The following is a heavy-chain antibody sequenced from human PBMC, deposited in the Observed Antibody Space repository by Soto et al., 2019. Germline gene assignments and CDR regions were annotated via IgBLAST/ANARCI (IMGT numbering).Heavy chain of an antibody. J-gene: IGHJ6*02. V-gene: IGHV1-3*01. CDR2: ISAGNGNT. D-gene: IGHD3-22*01. CDR1: GYTFTSYG. CDR3: ARDPNDSSAYYHHYYYGMDV. Sequence: ASVKVSCKASGYTFTSYGIHWVRQAPGQRLEWTGWISAGNGNTKYSEKFQGRATITRDTSASTAYLELSSLRSEDTAVYYCARDPNDSSAYYHHYYYGMDVWGQGTTVTVSS.